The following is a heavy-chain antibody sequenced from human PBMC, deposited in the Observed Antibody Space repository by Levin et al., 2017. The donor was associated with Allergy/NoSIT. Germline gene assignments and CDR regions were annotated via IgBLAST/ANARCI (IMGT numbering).Heavy chain of an antibody. V-gene: IGHV3-21*01. CDR2: ISSGSSVI. CDR3: GRGGNGATIHDTLDI. CDR1: GFIFSTYS. Sequence: GGSLRLSCAASGFIFSTYSMNWVRQAPGKGLEWVASISSGSSVIFYADSLKGRFTISRDNAKNSLYLQMNSLSAEDTAVYHFGRGGNGATIHDTLDIWGQGTMVTVSS. D-gene: IGHD5-24*01. J-gene: IGHJ3*02.